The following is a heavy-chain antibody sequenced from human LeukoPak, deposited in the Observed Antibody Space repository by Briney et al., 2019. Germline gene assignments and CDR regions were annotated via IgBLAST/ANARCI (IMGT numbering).Heavy chain of an antibody. CDR3: ARDNGGNFDS. CDR1: GGSISNSNYY. V-gene: IGHV4-39*07. CDR2: IYYSGST. J-gene: IGHJ4*02. Sequence: PSETLSLTCTVFGGSISNSNYYWGWIRQPPGKGLEWIGSIYYSGSTYYYPSLKSRVTISVDMSKKQFSLKLSSVTAADTAVYYCARDNGGNFDSWGQGTLVTVSS.